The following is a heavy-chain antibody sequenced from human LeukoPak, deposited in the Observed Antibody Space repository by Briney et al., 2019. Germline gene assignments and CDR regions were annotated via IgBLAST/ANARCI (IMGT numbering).Heavy chain of an antibody. CDR2: IKQDGSEK. CDR1: GFTFSSYW. D-gene: IGHD1-26*01. V-gene: IGHV3-7*01. J-gene: IGHJ6*02. CDR3: ARGINSGTYYYYGMDV. Sequence: GGSLRLSCAASGFTFSSYWMSLGRQAPGKGLEWVANIKQDGSEKYYVDSVKGRFTISRDNAKNSLYLKMNSLRAEETAVYYCARGINSGTYYYYGMDVWGQGTTVTVSS.